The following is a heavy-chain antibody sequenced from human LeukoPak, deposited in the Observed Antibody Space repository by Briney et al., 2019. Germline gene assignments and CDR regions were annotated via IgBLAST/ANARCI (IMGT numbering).Heavy chain of an antibody. Sequence: ASVKVSCKASGYTFTSYGISWVRQAPGQGLEWMGWISAYNGNTNYAQKLQGRVTMTTHTSTSTAYMELSSLRSEDTAVYYCATRLPHYDFWSTRDYWGQGTLVTVSS. D-gene: IGHD3-3*01. CDR3: ATRLPHYDFWSTRDY. J-gene: IGHJ4*02. CDR1: GYTFTSYG. V-gene: IGHV1-18*01. CDR2: ISAYNGNT.